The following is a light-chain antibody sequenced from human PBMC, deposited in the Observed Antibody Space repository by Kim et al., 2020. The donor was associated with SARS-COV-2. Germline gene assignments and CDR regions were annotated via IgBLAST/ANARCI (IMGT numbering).Light chain of an antibody. J-gene: IGLJ2*01. CDR3: QAWDSSTVV. V-gene: IGLV3-1*01. CDR2: QDT. CDR1: KLGDKY. Sequence: VSPGQTASITCSGDKLGDKYACWYQQKPGQSPVLVIYQDTKRPSGIPERFSGSNSGNTATLTISGTQAMDETDYYCQAWDSSTVVFGGGTKLTVL.